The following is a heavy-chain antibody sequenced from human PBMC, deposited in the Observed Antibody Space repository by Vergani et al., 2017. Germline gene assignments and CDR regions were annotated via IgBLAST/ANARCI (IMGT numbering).Heavy chain of an antibody. Sequence: VQLVQSGAEVRKPGASVTVSCTASGYIFKNYYIHWLRQAPGQAFGWMGILNPTTGHTTSAQKFQGRVTITADESTSTAYMELSSLRSEDTAVYYCALVISSTNYYYYYMDVWGKGTTVTVSS. CDR2: LNPTTGHT. CDR3: ALVISSTNYYYYYMDV. CDR1: GYIFKNYY. D-gene: IGHD6-13*01. V-gene: IGHV1-46*02. J-gene: IGHJ6*03.